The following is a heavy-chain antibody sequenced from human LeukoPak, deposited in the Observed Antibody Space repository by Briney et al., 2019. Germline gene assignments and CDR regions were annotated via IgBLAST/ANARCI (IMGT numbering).Heavy chain of an antibody. CDR2: TSGSGGST. CDR3: ATSPDTIAAADDY. V-gene: IGHV3-23*01. CDR1: GFTFSSYA. Sequence: GGSLRLSCAASGFTFSSYAMSWVRQAPGKGPEWVSATSGSGGSTYYADSVKGRFTISRDNSKNTLYLQMNSLRAEDTAVYYCATSPDTIAAADDYWGQGTLVTVSS. J-gene: IGHJ4*02. D-gene: IGHD6-13*01.